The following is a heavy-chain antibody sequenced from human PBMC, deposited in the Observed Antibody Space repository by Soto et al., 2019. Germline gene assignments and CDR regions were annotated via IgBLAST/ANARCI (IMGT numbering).Heavy chain of an antibody. CDR3: ARLEGLATISYYFDF. CDR1: GFTFTSSA. D-gene: IGHD3-9*01. J-gene: IGHJ4*02. Sequence: VKVSCKASGFTFTSSAMQWVRQAPGRGLEWMGIINPSGGSTSYAQKFQGRVTISLDKSKSQFSLKLNSVTAADSAVYFCARLEGLATISYYFDFWGPAALVTVSS. V-gene: IGHV1-46*01. CDR2: INPSGGST.